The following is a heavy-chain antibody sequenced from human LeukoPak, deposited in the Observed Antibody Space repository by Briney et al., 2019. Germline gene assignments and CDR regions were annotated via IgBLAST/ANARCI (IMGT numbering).Heavy chain of an antibody. CDR1: GFTFSSYG. D-gene: IGHD6-19*01. V-gene: IGHV3-30*03. CDR3: ESSGWYEQFDY. J-gene: IGHJ4*02. CDR2: ISYDGSNK. Sequence: GRSLRLSCAASGFTFSSYGTHWVRQAPGKGLEWVAVISYDGSNKYYADSVKGQLTISRDNSKNTLYLQMNSLRAEDTAVYYCESSGWYEQFDYWGQGTLVTVSS.